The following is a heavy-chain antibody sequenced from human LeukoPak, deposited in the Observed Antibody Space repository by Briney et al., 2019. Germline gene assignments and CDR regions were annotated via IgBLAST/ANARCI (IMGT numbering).Heavy chain of an antibody. V-gene: IGHV3-7*01. J-gene: IGHJ5*02. Sequence: GGSLRLSCAASGFTFSSYWMSWVRQAPGKGLEWVANIKQDGSEKYYVDSVKGRFTISRDNAKNSLYLQMNSLRAEDTAVYYCARVSCSGGSCYSGWFDPWGQGTLVTVSS. D-gene: IGHD2-15*01. CDR1: GFTFSSYW. CDR2: IKQDGSEK. CDR3: ARVSCSGGSCYSGWFDP.